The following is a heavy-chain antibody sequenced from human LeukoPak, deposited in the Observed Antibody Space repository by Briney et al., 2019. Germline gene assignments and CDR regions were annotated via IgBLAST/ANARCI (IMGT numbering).Heavy chain of an antibody. CDR1: GGSISGFY. J-gene: IGHJ4*02. CDR2: IYYTGST. V-gene: IGHV4-59*01. D-gene: IGHD2-15*01. CDR3: ARGVVAAPQTFDY. Sequence: SETLSPTCTVSGGSISGFYWSWIRQPPGKGLEWIGYIYYTGSTNYNPSLKSRVTISVDTSKNQFSLKLSSVTAADTAVYYCARGVVAAPQTFDYWGQGTLVAVSS.